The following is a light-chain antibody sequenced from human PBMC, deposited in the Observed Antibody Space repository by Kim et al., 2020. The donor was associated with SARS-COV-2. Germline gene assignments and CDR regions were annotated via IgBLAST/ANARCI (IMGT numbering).Light chain of an antibody. J-gene: IGLJ3*02. CDR1: TGAVTGGHY. V-gene: IGLV7-46*01. Sequence: QAVVTQESSLTVSPGGTVTLTCGSSTGAVTGGHYAYWFQQKPGQAPRTLIYDTSNKHSWTPARFSGSLLGGKGALTLSGAQPEDEAEYYCLLSYSGPRVFGGGTQLTVL. CDR2: DTS. CDR3: LLSYSGPRV.